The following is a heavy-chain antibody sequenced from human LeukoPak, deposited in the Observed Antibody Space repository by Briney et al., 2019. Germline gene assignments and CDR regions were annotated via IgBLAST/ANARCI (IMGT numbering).Heavy chain of an antibody. Sequence: ASVKVSCKASGYTFTSYGISWVRQAPGQGLEWMGWISAYNGNTNYAQKLQGRVTMTTDTSTSTAYMELRSLRSDDTAVYYCARMTVDYDFWSGPPWFDPWGQGTLVTVSS. CDR1: GYTFTSYG. V-gene: IGHV1-18*01. D-gene: IGHD3-3*01. CDR3: ARMTVDYDFWSGPPWFDP. CDR2: ISAYNGNT. J-gene: IGHJ5*02.